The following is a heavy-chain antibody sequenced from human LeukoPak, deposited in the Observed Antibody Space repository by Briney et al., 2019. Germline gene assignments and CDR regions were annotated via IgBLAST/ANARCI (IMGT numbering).Heavy chain of an antibody. CDR1: GYFISSGYY. J-gene: IGHJ4*02. Sequence: PSETLSLTCTVSGYFISSGYYWGWIRQPPGKGLQWIGSIHHSGSTHYNPSLKSRVTISVDTSKNQFSLKLSSVTAADTAVYYCARTSSSGLVGGYYFDYWGQGTLVTVSS. V-gene: IGHV4-38-2*02. CDR3: ARTSSSGLVGGYYFDY. CDR2: IHHSGST. D-gene: IGHD6-19*01.